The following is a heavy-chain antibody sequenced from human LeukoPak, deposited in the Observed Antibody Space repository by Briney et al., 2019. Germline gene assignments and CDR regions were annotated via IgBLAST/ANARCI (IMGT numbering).Heavy chain of an antibody. V-gene: IGHV1-2*02. Sequence: GASVKVSCKASGYTFTGYYMHWVRQAPGQGLEWMGWINPNSGGTNHAQKFQGRVTMTRDTSISTAYMELSRLRSDDTAVYYCAREANIAVADMYNWFDPWGQGTLVTVSS. CDR1: GYTFTGYY. J-gene: IGHJ5*02. CDR3: AREANIAVADMYNWFDP. CDR2: INPNSGGT. D-gene: IGHD6-19*01.